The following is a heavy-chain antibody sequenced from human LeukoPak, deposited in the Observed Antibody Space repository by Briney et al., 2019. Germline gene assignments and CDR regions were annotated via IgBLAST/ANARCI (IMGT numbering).Heavy chain of an antibody. V-gene: IGHV1-18*01. CDR3: ARGGKYCTGGNCYHDS. CDR1: GYTFTSYG. J-gene: IGHJ5*01. D-gene: IGHD2-15*01. Sequence: GASVKVSCKASGYTFTSYGISWVRQAPGQGLEWMGWISAYSGNTNYAQKLQGRVTMTTDTSTSTAYMELRSLRSDDTAMYYCARGGKYCTGGNCYHDSWGQGTLVTVSS. CDR2: ISAYSGNT.